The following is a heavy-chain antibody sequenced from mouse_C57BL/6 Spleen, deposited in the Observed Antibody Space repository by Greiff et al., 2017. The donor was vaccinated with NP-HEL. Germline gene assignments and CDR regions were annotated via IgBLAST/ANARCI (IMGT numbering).Heavy chain of an antibody. CDR2: IDPNSGGT. CDR1: GYTFTSYW. D-gene: IGHD2-5*01. J-gene: IGHJ4*01. CDR3: GRSADSNLYYAMDY. Sequence: QVQLQQPGAELVKPGASVKLSCKASGYTFTSYWMHWVKQRPGRGLEWIGRIDPNSGGTKYNEKFKSKATLTVDKPSSTAYMQLSSLTSEDSAVYYWGRSADSNLYYAMDYWGQGTSVTVSS. V-gene: IGHV1-72*01.